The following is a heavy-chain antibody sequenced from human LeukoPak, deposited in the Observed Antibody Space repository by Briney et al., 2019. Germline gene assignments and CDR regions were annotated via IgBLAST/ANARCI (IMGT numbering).Heavy chain of an antibody. CDR3: ARDDGDV. V-gene: IGHV3-7*01. CDR2: INEDGSGK. J-gene: IGHJ6*04. Sequence: GGSLRLSCVSSGFTFSNYWMKWVRQAPGKGLEWVASINEDGSGKFSVGSVKDRITISRDNTRNSLDLQINSLTVEDTAIYYCARDDGDVWGTGTTVTVSS. CDR1: GFTFSNYW.